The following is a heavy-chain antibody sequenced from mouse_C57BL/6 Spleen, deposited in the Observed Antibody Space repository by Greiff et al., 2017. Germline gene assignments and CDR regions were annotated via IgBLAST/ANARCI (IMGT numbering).Heavy chain of an antibody. CDR2: IYPGDGDT. V-gene: IGHV1-82*01. CDR3: AREVYYYGIRGFDY. D-gene: IGHD1-1*01. J-gene: IGHJ2*01. Sequence: VQLVESGPELVKPGASVKISCKASGYAFSSSWMNWVKQRPGKGLEWIGRIYPGDGDTNYNGKFKGKATLTADKSSSTAYMQLSSLTSEDSAVYFCAREVYYYGIRGFDYWGQGTTLTVSS. CDR1: GYAFSSSW.